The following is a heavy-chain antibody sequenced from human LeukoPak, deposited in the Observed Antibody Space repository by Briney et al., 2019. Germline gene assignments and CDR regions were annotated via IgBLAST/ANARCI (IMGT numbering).Heavy chain of an antibody. J-gene: IGHJ4*02. D-gene: IGHD3-10*01. CDR2: ISGSGGST. V-gene: IGHV3-23*01. Sequence: GGSLTLSCAVSGLTFSSYAMRWVRQAPGKGLEWVSAISGSGGSTYYADSVKGRFTISRDNSKNTLYLQMNSLRAEDTAVYYCAKVMVRVVIDYWGQGTLVTVSS. CDR3: AKVMVRVVIDY. CDR1: GLTFSSYA.